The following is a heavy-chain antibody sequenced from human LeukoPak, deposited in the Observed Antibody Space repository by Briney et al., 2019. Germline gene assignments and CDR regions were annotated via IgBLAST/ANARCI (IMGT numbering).Heavy chain of an antibody. CDR1: GGSISSGGYS. D-gene: IGHD3-22*01. Sequence: SETLSLTCAVSGGSISSGGYSWSWIRQPPGKGLEWIGYIYHSGSTYYNPSLKSRVTISVDRSENQFSLKLSSATAADTAVYYCASSGYYRGFDYWGQGTLVTVSS. V-gene: IGHV4-30-2*01. J-gene: IGHJ4*02. CDR3: ASSGYYRGFDY. CDR2: IYHSGST.